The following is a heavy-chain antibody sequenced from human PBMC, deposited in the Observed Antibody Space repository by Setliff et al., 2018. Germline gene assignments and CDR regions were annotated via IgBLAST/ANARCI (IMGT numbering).Heavy chain of an antibody. V-gene: IGHV4-61*02. CDR3: ARTLLLSPYYFDY. CDR2: IYTSGSP. J-gene: IGHJ4*02. Sequence: SETLSLTCTVSGGSISSGSYYWSWIRQPAGKGLEWIGRIYTSGSPNYNPYLKSRVTISVDTSKNQFSLKLSSVTAADTAVYYCARTLLLSPYYFDYWGQGTLVTVSS. CDR1: GGSISSGSYY. D-gene: IGHD2-21*01.